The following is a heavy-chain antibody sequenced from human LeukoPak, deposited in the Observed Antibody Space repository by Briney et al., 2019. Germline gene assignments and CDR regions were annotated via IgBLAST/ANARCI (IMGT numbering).Heavy chain of an antibody. J-gene: IGHJ5*01. CDR2: IHYSGST. V-gene: IGHV4-59*01. D-gene: IGHD2-8*01. CDR1: GGSISSYY. CDR3: ARGNGWFGY. Sequence: SETLSLTCTVSGGSISSYYWSWIRQPPGKGLEWIGYIHYSGSTNYNPPLKSRVTISVDTSRTQFSLKLTSVTAGDTAVYYCARGNGWFGYWGQGSLVAVSS.